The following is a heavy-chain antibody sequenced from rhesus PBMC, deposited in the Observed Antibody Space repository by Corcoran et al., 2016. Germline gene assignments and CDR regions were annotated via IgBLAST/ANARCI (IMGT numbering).Heavy chain of an antibody. V-gene: IGHV3-30*02. CDR3: TTDLRGEAS. Sequence: EVQLVESGAGLVQPGGSLRLSCTASGFTFSNTWMSWVRQAPGKGLEWVARIKKKTDGGTTDYAASVNSRLTISRDDAKNTLYLQMNSLQIEDPPVYCYTTDLRGEASWGRGIVVTVSS. J-gene: IGHJ6*01. D-gene: IGHD5-24*01. CDR2: IKKKTDGGTT. CDR1: GFTFSNTW.